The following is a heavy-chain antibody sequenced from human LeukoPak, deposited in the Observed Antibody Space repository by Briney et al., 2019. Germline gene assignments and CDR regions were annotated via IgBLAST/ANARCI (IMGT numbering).Heavy chain of an antibody. V-gene: IGHV3-53*01. D-gene: IGHD3-22*01. Sequence: GGSLRLSCAASGVTVSSNYMSWVRHAPGEGLEWVSFIYSGGTTYYADSVKGRFTISRDNSKNTLYLQMNSLRAEDTAVYYCARAAGGHYYDSSGYLNYWGQGTLVTVSS. CDR2: IYSGGTT. CDR1: GVTVSSNY. CDR3: ARAAGGHYYDSSGYLNY. J-gene: IGHJ4*02.